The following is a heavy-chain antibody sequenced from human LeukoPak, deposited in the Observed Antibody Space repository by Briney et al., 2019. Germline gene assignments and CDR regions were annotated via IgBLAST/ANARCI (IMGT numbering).Heavy chain of an antibody. CDR1: GSTFINAW. Sequence: GGSRSFSCEASGSTFINAWMIWVRQAPGRGLEWVGRIKSETDGGTTDYAAPVKGRFTISRDDSKSTLYLQMNSLKTEDTAVYYCVTVSSFDYWGQGTLVTVSS. CDR3: VTVSSFDY. V-gene: IGHV3-15*01. J-gene: IGHJ4*02. CDR2: IKSETDGGTT.